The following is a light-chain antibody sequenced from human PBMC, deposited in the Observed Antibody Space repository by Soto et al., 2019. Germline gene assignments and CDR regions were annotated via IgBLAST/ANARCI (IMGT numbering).Light chain of an antibody. CDR2: DVS. J-gene: IGLJ2*01. CDR3: SSYTSSSTYVV. V-gene: IGLV2-14*01. CDR1: SSDVGGYNY. Sequence: QSALTQPASVSGSPGQSSTLSCTGNSSDVGGYNYVSWYQQHPGKDPKLMIYDVSNRPSGVSNRFSGSKSGNTASLTISGLQAEDEADYYCSSYTSSSTYVVFGGGTKLTVL.